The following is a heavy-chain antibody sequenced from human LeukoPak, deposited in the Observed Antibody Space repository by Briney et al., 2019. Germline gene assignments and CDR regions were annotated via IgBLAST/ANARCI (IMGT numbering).Heavy chain of an antibody. CDR3: ARVRVRGVIITYYYYGMDV. Sequence: GGSLRLSCAASGFTFSSYAMHWVRQAPGKGLQWVAVISYDGGNKYYANSVKGRFTISRDNSNNTLYLQMNSLRADDTAVYYCARVRVRGVIITYYYYGMDVWGQGTTVTVSS. V-gene: IGHV3-30*04. D-gene: IGHD3-10*01. J-gene: IGHJ6*02. CDR2: ISYDGGNK. CDR1: GFTFSSYA.